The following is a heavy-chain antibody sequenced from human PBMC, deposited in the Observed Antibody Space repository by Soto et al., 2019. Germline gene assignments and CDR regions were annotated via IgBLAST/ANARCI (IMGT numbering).Heavy chain of an antibody. J-gene: IGHJ6*02. D-gene: IGHD1-7*01. V-gene: IGHV3-23*01. CDR3: AKEAWNYVDYYYGMDV. CDR2: ISGSGGST. CDR1: GFTISSYA. Sequence: GGSLRLSCAASGFTISSYAMSWVRQAPGKGLEWVSVISGSGGSTYYADSVKGRFTISRDNSKNTLYLQMNSLRAEDTAVYYCAKEAWNYVDYYYGMDVWGQGTTVTVSS.